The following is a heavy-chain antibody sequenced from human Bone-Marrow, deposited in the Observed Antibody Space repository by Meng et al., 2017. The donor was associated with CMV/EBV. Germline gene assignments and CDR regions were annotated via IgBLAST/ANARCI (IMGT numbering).Heavy chain of an antibody. J-gene: IGHJ4*02. CDR1: GYTFTGYN. V-gene: IGHV1-2*02. Sequence: SVKVSCKASGYTFTGYNIHWVRQAPGKGFEWMGWINPKNGDTNLAEKFQGRITLTRVTSISTAYMELRGLRSDDTAVYFCATGWIPDYWGQGTLVTVSS. D-gene: IGHD1-1*01. CDR2: INPKNGDT. CDR3: ATGWIPDY.